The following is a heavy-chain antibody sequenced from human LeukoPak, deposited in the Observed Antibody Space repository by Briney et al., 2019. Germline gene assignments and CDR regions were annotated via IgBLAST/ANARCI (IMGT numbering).Heavy chain of an antibody. CDR2: IKQDGSEK. V-gene: IGHV3-7*01. CDR1: GFTFSSYW. Sequence: GGSLRLSCAASGFTFSSYWMSWVRQAPGKGLEWVANIKQDGSEKYYVDSVKGRLTISRDNAKNSLYLQMNSLRAEDTAVYYCARDEAAAGTEFVDYWGQGTLVTVSS. CDR3: ARDEAAAGTEFVDY. J-gene: IGHJ4*02. D-gene: IGHD6-13*01.